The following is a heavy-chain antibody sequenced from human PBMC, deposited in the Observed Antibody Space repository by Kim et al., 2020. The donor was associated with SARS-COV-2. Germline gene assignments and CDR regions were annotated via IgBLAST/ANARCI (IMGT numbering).Heavy chain of an antibody. Sequence: YADSVKGGFTISSNNGKNALYLQMNSLSGEETAVNYGARGHCSSSSPFDYWGQGTLVTVSS. CDR3: ARGHCSSSSPFDY. D-gene: IGHD6-13*01. J-gene: IGHJ4*02. V-gene: IGHV3-21*01.